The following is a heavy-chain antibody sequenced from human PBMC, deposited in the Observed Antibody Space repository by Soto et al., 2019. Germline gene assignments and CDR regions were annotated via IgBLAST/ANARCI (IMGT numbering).Heavy chain of an antibody. D-gene: IGHD3-10*02. Sequence: SETLSLTCTVSGGSISSSRCHWGWIRQPPGKGLEWIASIKYSGTTFYNPSLKSRVTLSVDTPKNQFALKLSSVTAAETAVYYCARRAMLSPAYDIWGQGTMVTVSS. CDR3: ARRAMLSPAYDI. J-gene: IGHJ3*02. CDR1: GGSISSSRCH. V-gene: IGHV4-39*01. CDR2: IKYSGTT.